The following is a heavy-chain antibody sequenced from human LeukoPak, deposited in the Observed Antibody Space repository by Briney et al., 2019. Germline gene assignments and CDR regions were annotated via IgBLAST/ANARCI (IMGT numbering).Heavy chain of an antibody. CDR3: ARDSIPQAESYYHHYGLDV. CDR1: GDSVSSNSVT. J-gene: IGHJ6*02. D-gene: IGHD2/OR15-2a*01. Sequence: SQTLSLTCAISGDSVSSNSVTWNWIRQSPSRGLEWLGRTYYRSTWYNDYAVSVRGRITVNPDTSKNQFSLHLNSVTPEDTTVYYCARDSIPQAESYYHHYGLDVWGQGTTVSVSS. V-gene: IGHV6-1*01. CDR2: TYYRSTWYN.